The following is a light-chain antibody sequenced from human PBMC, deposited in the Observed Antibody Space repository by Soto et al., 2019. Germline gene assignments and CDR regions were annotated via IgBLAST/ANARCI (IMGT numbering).Light chain of an antibody. J-gene: IGKJ1*01. CDR1: QSVLYSSNDRSY. V-gene: IGKV4-1*01. CDR3: QQYSSPPQT. Sequence: EIVMTQSPDSLAVSLGERATIKCKSSQSVLYSSNDRSYLAWFQQKPGQPPKALIYWASSRESGVPDRFSGSGSGTDFTLTISRLEPEDFAMYFCQQYSSPPQTFGQGTKVDIK. CDR2: WAS.